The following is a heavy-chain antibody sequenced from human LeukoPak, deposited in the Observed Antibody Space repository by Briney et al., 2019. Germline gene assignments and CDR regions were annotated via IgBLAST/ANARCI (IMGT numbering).Heavy chain of an antibody. V-gene: IGHV1-46*01. Sequence: ASVKVSCKASGYTFTSYYMHWVRQAPGQGLEWMGMINPSGGGTTYAQKFQGRLTMTRDTSTSTVYMELSSLRSEDTAVYYCARDQDTAMVTHYYYGMDVWGQGTTVTVSS. CDR3: ARDQDTAMVTHYYYGMDV. CDR1: GYTFTSYY. CDR2: INPSGGGT. J-gene: IGHJ6*02. D-gene: IGHD5-18*01.